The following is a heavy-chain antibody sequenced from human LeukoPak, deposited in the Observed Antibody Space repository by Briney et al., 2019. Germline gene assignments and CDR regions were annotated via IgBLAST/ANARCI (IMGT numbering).Heavy chain of an antibody. CDR2: IFSGDST. Sequence: GGSLRLSCEVSGFSVDGNYMTWVRQVPGRGLEWVALIFSGDSTDYPDSVKGRFTISRDKSKNTLHLQMDSLRPEDTATYYCALTYYFDRRGYSYFDYWGQGALVTVSS. CDR3: ALTYYFDRRGYSYFDY. J-gene: IGHJ4*02. D-gene: IGHD3-22*01. V-gene: IGHV3-53*01. CDR1: GFSVDGNY.